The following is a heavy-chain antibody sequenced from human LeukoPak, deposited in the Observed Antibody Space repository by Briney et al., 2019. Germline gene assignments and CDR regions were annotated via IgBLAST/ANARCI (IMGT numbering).Heavy chain of an antibody. D-gene: IGHD6-19*01. Sequence: GGSLRLSCAASGFTFSSYAMSWVRQAPGKGLEWVSAISGSGGSTYYADSVKGRFTISRDNSRNTLYLQMNSLRAEDTAVYYCANGYSSGSFGFDYWCQGTLVTVSS. CDR2: ISGSGGST. V-gene: IGHV3-23*01. CDR1: GFTFSSYA. J-gene: IGHJ4*02. CDR3: ANGYSSGSFGFDY.